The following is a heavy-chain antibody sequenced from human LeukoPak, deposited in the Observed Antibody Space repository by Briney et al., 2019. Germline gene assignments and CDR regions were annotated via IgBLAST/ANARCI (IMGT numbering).Heavy chain of an antibody. CDR2: INHSGST. Sequence: PSETLSLTCTVSGGSISSSSYYWGWIRQPPGKGLEWIGEINHSGSTNYNPSLKSRVTISVDTSKNQFSLKLSSVTAADTAVYYCARGGMTTRYYYYYMDVWGKGTTVTVSS. V-gene: IGHV4-39*07. CDR1: GGSISSSSYY. J-gene: IGHJ6*03. CDR3: ARGGMTTRYYYYYMDV. D-gene: IGHD4-11*01.